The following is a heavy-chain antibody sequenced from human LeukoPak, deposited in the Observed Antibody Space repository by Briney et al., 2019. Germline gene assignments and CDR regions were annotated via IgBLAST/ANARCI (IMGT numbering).Heavy chain of an antibody. Sequence: GRSLRLSCAASGFTFSSYGMYWVRQAPGKGLEWVAVISYDGSNKYYADSVKGRFTISRDNSKNTLYLQMNSLRAEDTAVYYCNLRGYCSSTSCSNFDYWGQGTLVTVSS. CDR3: NLRGYCSSTSCSNFDY. CDR1: GFTFSSYG. V-gene: IGHV3-30*03. CDR2: ISYDGSNK. J-gene: IGHJ4*02. D-gene: IGHD2-2*01.